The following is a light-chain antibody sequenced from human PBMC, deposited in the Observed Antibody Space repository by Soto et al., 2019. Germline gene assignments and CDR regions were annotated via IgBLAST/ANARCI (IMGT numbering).Light chain of an antibody. J-gene: IGLJ3*02. V-gene: IGLV2-8*01. CDR2: EVS. Sequence: QSVLTQPPSASGSPGQSVTISCTGTSSDVGGYNYVSWYQQHPGKAPKLMIYEVSKRPSGVPDRVSGSTSGNTASLTVSGLQAEDEADYYCSSYAGSNTWVFGGGTQLTVL. CDR3: SSYAGSNTWV. CDR1: SSDVGGYNY.